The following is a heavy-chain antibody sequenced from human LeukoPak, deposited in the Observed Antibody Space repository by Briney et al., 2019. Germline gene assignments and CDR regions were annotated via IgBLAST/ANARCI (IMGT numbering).Heavy chain of an antibody. CDR2: IHHSGST. CDR3: VRDPDY. V-gene: IGHV4-34*01. CDR1: GGSLSGYY. Sequence: SETLCLTCAVYGGSLSGYYWSWIRQPPGKGLEWIGEIHHSGSTNYKPSLKSRVTISVDTSKNQFSLKLSSVTAADTAVYYCVRDPDYWGQGTLVTVSS. J-gene: IGHJ4*02.